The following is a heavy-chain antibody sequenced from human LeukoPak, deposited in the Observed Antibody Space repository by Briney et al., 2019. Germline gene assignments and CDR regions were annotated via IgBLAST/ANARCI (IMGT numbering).Heavy chain of an antibody. Sequence: GGSLRLSCAASGFTFSRYWMSRVRQAPRQGLEWVANIKTDGSEKYYVDSLKGRFIISRDNAKNSLYLQMNSLRAEDTAVYYCARDWDGSGWPIDYWGQGTLVTVSS. CDR3: ARDWDGSGWPIDY. D-gene: IGHD6-19*01. V-gene: IGHV3-7*05. CDR2: IKTDGSEK. J-gene: IGHJ4*02. CDR1: GFTFSRYW.